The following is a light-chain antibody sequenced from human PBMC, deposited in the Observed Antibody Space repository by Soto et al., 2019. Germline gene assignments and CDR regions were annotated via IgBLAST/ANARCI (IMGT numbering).Light chain of an antibody. CDR3: QQYDNLPLT. CDR1: QTISSW. V-gene: IGKV1-5*03. J-gene: IGKJ4*01. Sequence: DIQITQSPSTVSGSVGDRVTITCRASQTISSWLAWYQQKPGKAPKLLIYKASTLKSGSGSGTDFTFTISSLQPEDIATYYCQQYDNLPLTFGGGTKVDIK. CDR2: KAS.